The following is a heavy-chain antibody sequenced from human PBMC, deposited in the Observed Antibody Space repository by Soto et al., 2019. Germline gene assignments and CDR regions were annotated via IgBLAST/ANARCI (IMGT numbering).Heavy chain of an antibody. CDR2: INPNSGGT. CDR1: GYTFTGYY. D-gene: IGHD2-2*01. J-gene: IGHJ4*02. V-gene: IGHV1-2*02. Sequence: QVQLVQSGAEVKKPGASVKVSCKASGYTFTGYYMHWVRQAPGQGLEWMGWINPNSGGTNYVQKFQCRVTMTRDTSISTAYMELSRLRSDDTAVYYCARLTVPLDIVVLPAASYDYWGQGTLVTGSS. CDR3: ARLTVPLDIVVLPAASYDY.